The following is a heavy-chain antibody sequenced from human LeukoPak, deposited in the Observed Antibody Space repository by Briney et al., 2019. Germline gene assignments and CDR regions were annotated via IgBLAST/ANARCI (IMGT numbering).Heavy chain of an antibody. V-gene: IGHV3-23*01. D-gene: IGHD1-26*01. CDR2: ISGSGATT. CDR1: GFTSSSCA. J-gene: IGHJ4*02. Sequence: PGGSLRLSCAPSGFTSSSCATTWVRPAQGNGLEWDSSISGSGATTYYADSVKGRFTISRDNSNNTVYLQMNSLRAEDTAVYYCAKDQSRVGASDPFDSWGQGMQVGVSS. CDR3: AKDQSRVGASDPFDS.